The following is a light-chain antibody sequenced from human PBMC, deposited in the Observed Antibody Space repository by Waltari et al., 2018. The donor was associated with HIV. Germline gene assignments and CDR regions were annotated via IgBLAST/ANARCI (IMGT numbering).Light chain of an antibody. CDR1: TSNIGAGYD. V-gene: IGLV1-40*01. Sequence: QSVLTQPPSVSGAPGQRVTISCTGTTSNIGAGYDVHWCQQLPGTAPKLLVLGNTNRPSGVHARFAGSKSGTSASLASTGLQAGDEGDYYCQSYDNALSGSLFGGGTKVTVL. CDR2: GNT. J-gene: IGLJ2*01. CDR3: QSYDNALSGSL.